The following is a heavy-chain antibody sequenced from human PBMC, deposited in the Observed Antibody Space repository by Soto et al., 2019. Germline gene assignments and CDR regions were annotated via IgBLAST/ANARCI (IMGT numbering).Heavy chain of an antibody. D-gene: IGHD2-15*01. CDR2: VTDRGSGA. CDR3: ARFIVETAGAGWGGPMDV. Sequence: EVQLLESGGGLVQPGGSLRLSCAASGFTFSSHVMTWVRLGSGKGLEWVSTVTDRGSGAYADSLKGRFTISRDTSKNALYLQMTSLTAEATAVYNCARFIVETAGAGWGGPMDVWGQGNTVIASS. J-gene: IGHJ6*02. CDR1: GFTFSSHV. V-gene: IGHV3-23*01.